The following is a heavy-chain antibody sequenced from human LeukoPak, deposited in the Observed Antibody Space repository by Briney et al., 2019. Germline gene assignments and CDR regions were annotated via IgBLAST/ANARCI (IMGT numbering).Heavy chain of an antibody. CDR1: GFTFSSYS. Sequence: WGSLRLSCAASGFTFSSYSRNWVRQVPGKGLEWVSFISTSSSYIHNADSVKGRFTISRDNAEDALYLQMNSLRAEDTAVYYCARAAIAAARIYYYMDVWGKGTTVTVSS. CDR3: ARAAIAAARIYYYMDV. CDR2: ISTSSSYI. D-gene: IGHD6-13*01. J-gene: IGHJ6*03. V-gene: IGHV3-21*01.